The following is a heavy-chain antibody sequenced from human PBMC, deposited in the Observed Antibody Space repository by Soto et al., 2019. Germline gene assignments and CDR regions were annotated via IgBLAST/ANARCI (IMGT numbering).Heavy chain of an antibody. CDR2: ISYDGSNK. CDR1: GFTFSSYA. J-gene: IGHJ4*02. D-gene: IGHD5-12*01. V-gene: IGHV3-30-3*01. CDR3: ARWGGDGYNFYFDY. Sequence: QVQLVESGGGVVQPGRSLRLSCAASGFTFSSYAMHWVRQAPGKGLEWVAVISYDGSNKYYADSVKGRFTISRDNSKNTLYLQMNSLRAEDTAVYCCARWGGDGYNFYFDYWGQGTLVTVSS.